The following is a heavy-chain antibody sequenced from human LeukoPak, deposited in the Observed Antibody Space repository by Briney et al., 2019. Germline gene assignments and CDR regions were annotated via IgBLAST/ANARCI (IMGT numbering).Heavy chain of an antibody. CDR1: GGTFSSYA. CDR3: ARTNCSSTSCLDPFDY. CDR2: IIPIFGTA. V-gene: IGHV1-69*13. D-gene: IGHD2-2*01. J-gene: IGHJ4*02. Sequence: SVKVSCKASGGTFSSYAISWVRQAPGQGLEWMGGIIPIFGTANYAQKFQGRVTITADESTSTAYMELSSLRSEDTAVYYCARTNCSSTSCLDPFDYWGQGTLVTVSS.